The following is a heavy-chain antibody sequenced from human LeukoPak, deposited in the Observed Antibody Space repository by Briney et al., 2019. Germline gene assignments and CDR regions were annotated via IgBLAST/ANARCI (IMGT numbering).Heavy chain of an antibody. J-gene: IGHJ4*02. CDR3: ARDRIRAFTGTPGD. V-gene: IGHV3-33*01. Sequence: GGSLRLSCAAFGFTFSSYGMHWVRQAPGKGLEWVAVIWYDGSNKYYADSVKGRFTISRDNSKNTLYLQMNSLRAEDTAVYYCARDRIRAFTGTPGDWGQGTLVTVSS. CDR2: IWYDGSNK. CDR1: GFTFSSYG. D-gene: IGHD1-1*01.